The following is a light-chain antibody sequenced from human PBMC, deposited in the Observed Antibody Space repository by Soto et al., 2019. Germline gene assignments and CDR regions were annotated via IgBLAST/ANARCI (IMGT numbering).Light chain of an antibody. CDR3: AAWDDSLNGYV. CDR2: SNN. J-gene: IGLJ1*01. V-gene: IGLV1-44*01. Sequence: QSVLTQPPSASGTPGQRVTISCSGSSSNIGRNTVNWYQQLPGTAPKLLIYSNNQRPSGVPGRFSGSKSGTSASLAISGFPSEDEADYYCAAWDDSLNGYVFGTGTKVTVL. CDR1: SSNIGRNT.